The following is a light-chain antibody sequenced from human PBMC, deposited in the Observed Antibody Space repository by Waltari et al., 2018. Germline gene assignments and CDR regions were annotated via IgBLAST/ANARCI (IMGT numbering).Light chain of an antibody. J-gene: IGKJ4*01. CDR3: MQALQTPT. CDR1: QSLLHRDGYSY. CDR2: LGS. Sequence: DIVMTQSPLSLPVTPGEPASISCKSSQSLLHRDGYSYLDWYLQKPGQSPQLLIYLGSNRASGVPDRFSGSGSGTDFTLKISRVEAEDVGVYYCMQALQTPTFGGGTKVEIK. V-gene: IGKV2-28*01.